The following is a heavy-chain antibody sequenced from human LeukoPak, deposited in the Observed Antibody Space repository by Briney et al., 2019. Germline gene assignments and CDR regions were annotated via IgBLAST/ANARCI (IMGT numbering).Heavy chain of an antibody. CDR2: IIPIFGTA. Sequence: ASVKVSCKASGGTFSSYAISWVRQAPGQGLEWMGGIIPIFGTANYAQKFQGRVTITADESTSTAYMELSSLRSEDTAVYYCASPGKRIAARPYGAFDIWGQGTMVTVSS. V-gene: IGHV1-69*13. J-gene: IGHJ3*02. CDR3: ASPGKRIAARPYGAFDI. CDR1: GGTFSSYA. D-gene: IGHD6-6*01.